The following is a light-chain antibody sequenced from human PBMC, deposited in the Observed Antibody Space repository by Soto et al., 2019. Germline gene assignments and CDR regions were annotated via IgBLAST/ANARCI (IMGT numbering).Light chain of an antibody. CDR3: QQYNNWPPGT. J-gene: IGKJ1*01. Sequence: EIVMTQSPATLSVSPGERATLSCRASQSVSSNLAWYQQKPGQAPRLLIYGASTRATGIPARFSGSGSGTEFTLTISSLLSEDFAVYYCQQYNNWPPGTFGQGTKVE. CDR2: GAS. V-gene: IGKV3-15*01. CDR1: QSVSSN.